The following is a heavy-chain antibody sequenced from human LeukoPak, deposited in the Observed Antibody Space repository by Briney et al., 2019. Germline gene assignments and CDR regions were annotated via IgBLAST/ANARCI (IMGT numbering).Heavy chain of an antibody. D-gene: IGHD6-19*01. V-gene: IGHV1-2*02. CDR3: ASPYSSGWYGYFDY. CDR1: GYTFTNYA. Sequence: ASVKVSCKASGYTFTNYAINWVRQAPGQGLEWMGWINPNSGGTNYAQKFQGRVTMTRDTSISTAYMELSRLRSDDTAVYYCASPYSSGWYGYFDYWGQGTLVTVSS. CDR2: INPNSGGT. J-gene: IGHJ4*02.